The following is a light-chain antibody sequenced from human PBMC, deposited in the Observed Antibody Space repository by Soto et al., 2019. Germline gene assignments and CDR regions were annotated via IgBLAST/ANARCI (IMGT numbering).Light chain of an antibody. Sequence: ERVMTQSPATLSVSPGERVTLSCRASQSVAGNLAWHQQKPGQAPRLLIYDASTRATGIPARFSGSGFGTEFTLTISSLQSEDFEVYYCQQYNYWPGTFGQGTKVDIX. CDR1: QSVAGN. CDR2: DAS. CDR3: QQYNYWPGT. V-gene: IGKV3D-15*01. J-gene: IGKJ1*01.